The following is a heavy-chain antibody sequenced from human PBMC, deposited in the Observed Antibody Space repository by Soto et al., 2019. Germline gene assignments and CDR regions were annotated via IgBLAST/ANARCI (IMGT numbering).Heavy chain of an antibody. J-gene: IGHJ4*02. CDR3: ARLPSRHLVDY. Sequence: PSETLSLSCTVSGSSINSGGYYWGWIRQPPGKGLEWIGSMFYGVSTYYNPSLKSRVTVSVDTSKNQFSLNLRSVTAADTAVYYCARLPSRHLVDYWGQGTLVTVS. CDR2: MFYGVST. CDR1: GSSINSGGYY. D-gene: IGHD3-3*02. V-gene: IGHV4-39*01.